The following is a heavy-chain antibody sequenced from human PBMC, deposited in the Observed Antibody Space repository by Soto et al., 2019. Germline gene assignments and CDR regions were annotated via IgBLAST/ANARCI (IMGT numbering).Heavy chain of an antibody. CDR3: ARLNIAAAGPVDY. J-gene: IGHJ4*02. D-gene: IGHD6-13*01. V-gene: IGHV1-3*01. CDR2: INAGNGNT. Sequence: QVQLVQSGAEVKKPGASVKVSCKASGYTFTSYAMHWVRQAPGQRLEWMGWINAGNGNTKYSQKFQGRVTITRDTSARTAYMELSSLRSEDTAVYYCARLNIAAAGPVDYWGQGTLVTVSS. CDR1: GYTFTSYA.